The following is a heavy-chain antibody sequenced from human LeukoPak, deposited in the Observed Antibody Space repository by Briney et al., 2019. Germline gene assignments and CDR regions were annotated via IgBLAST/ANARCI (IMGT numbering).Heavy chain of an antibody. CDR1: SGSISGYY. CDR2: IYYSETT. D-gene: IGHD1-26*01. J-gene: IGHJ4*02. Sequence: SETLSLTCTVSSGSISGYYWSWIRQPPGKGLEWIAYIYYSETTNYNPSLNSRVTISLDTSKRQFSLKLSSVAAADTAVYYGARHVLTAGAIEWGQGTLVTVSS. CDR3: ARHVLTAGAIE. V-gene: IGHV4-59*08.